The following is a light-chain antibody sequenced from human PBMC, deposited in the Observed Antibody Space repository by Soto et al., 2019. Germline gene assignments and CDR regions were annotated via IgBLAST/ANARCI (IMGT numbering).Light chain of an antibody. V-gene: IGKV3-20*01. CDR3: QQYGSSPGFT. CDR1: QSVSSSY. Sequence: EIVLTQSPGTLSLSPGERATLSCRASQSVSSSYLAWYQQKPGQAPRLLIYGASSRATGIPDRFSGSGSVTEFTLTISRLEPEDFAMYYCQQYGSSPGFTFGPGTKVDIK. J-gene: IGKJ3*01. CDR2: GAS.